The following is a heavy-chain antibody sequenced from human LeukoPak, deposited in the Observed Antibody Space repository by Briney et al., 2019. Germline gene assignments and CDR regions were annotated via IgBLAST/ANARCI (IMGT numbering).Heavy chain of an antibody. D-gene: IGHD2-8*01. CDR3: ARDPRYCTNGVCPQAFDY. CDR2: INPNSGGT. J-gene: IGHJ4*02. Sequence: ASVKVSCKASGYTFTGYYMHWVRPAPGQGLAWVGWINPNSGGTNYPQKFQGRVTMTRDTSISTAYMELSRLRSDDTAVYYCARDPRYCTNGVCPQAFDYWGQGTLVTVSS. V-gene: IGHV1-2*02. CDR1: GYTFTGYY.